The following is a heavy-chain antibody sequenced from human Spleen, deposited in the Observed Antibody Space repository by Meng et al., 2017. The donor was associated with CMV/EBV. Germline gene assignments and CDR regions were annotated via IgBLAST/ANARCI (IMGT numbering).Heavy chain of an antibody. CDR1: GFSFSSYG. J-gene: IGHJ6*02. CDR3: ARVASRSYYHYGMDV. D-gene: IGHD5-12*01. V-gene: IGHV3-30*03. CDR2: ISYDGSNK. Sequence: GGSLRLSCAASGFSFSSYGMHWVRQAPGKGLEWVAIISYDGSNKYYADSVKGRFTISRDNSKNTLYLQMNSLRAEDTAVYYCARVASRSYYHYGMDVWGQGTTVTVSS.